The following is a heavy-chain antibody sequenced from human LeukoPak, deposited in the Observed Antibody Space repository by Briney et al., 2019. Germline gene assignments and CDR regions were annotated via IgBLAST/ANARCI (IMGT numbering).Heavy chain of an antibody. CDR2: INHSGST. J-gene: IGHJ5*02. CDR1: GGSFSGYY. V-gene: IGHV4-34*01. CDR3: ARGSWFDP. Sequence: SETLSLTCAVYGGSFSGYYWSWIRQPPGKGLEWIGEINHSGSTNYNPSLKSRVTISVDTSKNQFSLKLSSVTAADTAVYYCARGSWFDPWGQGTLVTVS.